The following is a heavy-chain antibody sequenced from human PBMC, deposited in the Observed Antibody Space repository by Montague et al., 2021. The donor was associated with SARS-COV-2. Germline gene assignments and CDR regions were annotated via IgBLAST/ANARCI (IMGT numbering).Heavy chain of an antibody. D-gene: IGHD3-22*01. V-gene: IGHV3-13*01. CDR1: GFTFSSYD. Sequence: SLRLSCAASGFTFSSYDMHWARQATGKGLEWVSAIGTAGDTYYPGSVKGRFTISRENAKNSLYLQMNSLRAGDTAVYYCARGYYDSSGYFNWFDPRGQGTLVTVSS. CDR3: ARGYYDSSGYFNWFDP. J-gene: IGHJ5*02. CDR2: IGTAGDT.